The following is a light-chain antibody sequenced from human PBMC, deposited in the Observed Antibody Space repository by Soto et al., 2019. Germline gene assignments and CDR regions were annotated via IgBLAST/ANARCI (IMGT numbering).Light chain of an antibody. CDR1: SSDVGGYNY. CDR2: EVS. CDR3: SSYAGTNEDV. V-gene: IGLV2-8*01. J-gene: IGLJ1*01. Sequence: QSALTQPPSASGSPGQSVTISCTGASSDVGGYNYVSWYQQHPGKAPKLMIYEVSARPSGVPDRFSGSKSGNTASLTVSGLQAEDEADYYCSSYAGTNEDVFGTGTKLTVL.